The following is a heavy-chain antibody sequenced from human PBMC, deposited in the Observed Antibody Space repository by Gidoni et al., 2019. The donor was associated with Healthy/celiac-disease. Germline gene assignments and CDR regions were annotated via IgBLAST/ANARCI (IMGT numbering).Heavy chain of an antibody. V-gene: IGHV1-69*04. CDR1: GGTFSSYA. CDR3: ARSSLVPAAMLITPWFDP. D-gene: IGHD2-2*01. CDR2: IIPILGIA. Sequence: QVQLVQSGAEVKKPGSSVKVSCKASGGTFSSYAISWVRQAPGQGLEWMGRIIPILGIANYAQKFQGRVTITADKSTSTAYMELSSLRSEDTAVYYCARSSLVPAAMLITPWFDPWGQGTLVTVSS. J-gene: IGHJ5*02.